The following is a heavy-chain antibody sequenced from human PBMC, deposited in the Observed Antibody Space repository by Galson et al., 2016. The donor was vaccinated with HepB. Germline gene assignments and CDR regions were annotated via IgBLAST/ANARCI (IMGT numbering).Heavy chain of an antibody. Sequence: PALVKPTQTLTLTCTFSGFSLTTPGMCVAWIRQPPGKALEWLAYIDWDDDKYYTTSLETRLTISKDTSKNQVVLTVTNVDPVDTATYYCARMLRSGIYHDAFDIWGQGTLVTVSS. CDR1: GFSLTTPGMC. D-gene: IGHD1-26*01. CDR2: IDWDDDK. V-gene: IGHV2-70*01. CDR3: ARMLRSGIYHDAFDI. J-gene: IGHJ3*02.